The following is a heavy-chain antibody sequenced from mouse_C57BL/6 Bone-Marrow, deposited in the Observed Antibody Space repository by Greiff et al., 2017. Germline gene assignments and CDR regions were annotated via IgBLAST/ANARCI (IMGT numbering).Heavy chain of an antibody. CDR3: ARGDYYGSSAFAY. J-gene: IGHJ3*01. CDR1: GYTFTSYW. V-gene: IGHV1-7*01. Sequence: VQLQQSGAELAKPGASVKLSCKASGYTFTSYWMHWVKQRPGQGLEWIGYITPSSGYTKYNQKIKDKATLTAAKSSSTAYMQLSSLTYEDSAVYYCARGDYYGSSAFAYWGQGTLVTVSA. CDR2: ITPSSGYT. D-gene: IGHD1-1*01.